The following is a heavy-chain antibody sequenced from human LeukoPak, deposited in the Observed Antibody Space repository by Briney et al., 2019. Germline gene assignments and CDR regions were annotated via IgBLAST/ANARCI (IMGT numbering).Heavy chain of an antibody. D-gene: IGHD5-18*01. CDR2: INHSGST. Sequence: SETLSLTCAVYGGSFSGYYWSWIRQPPGKGLEWIGEINHSGSTNYNPSLKSRVTISVDTSKNQFSLKLSSVTAADTAVYYCARLGYAFDIWGQGTMVTVSS. CDR1: GGSFSGYY. V-gene: IGHV4-34*01. CDR3: ARLGYAFDI. J-gene: IGHJ3*02.